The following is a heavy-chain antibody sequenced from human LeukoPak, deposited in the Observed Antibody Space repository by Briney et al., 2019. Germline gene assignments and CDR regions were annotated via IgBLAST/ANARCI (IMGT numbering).Heavy chain of an antibody. CDR3: AKGFSYYYDSGYDPDSY. V-gene: IGHV3-30*18. Sequence: PGRSLRLSCAASGFTFSSYGMHWVRQAPGKGLEWVAVISYDGSNKYYADSVKGRFTISRGNSKNTLYLQMNSLRAEDTAVYYCAKGFSYYYDSGYDPDSYWGQGTLVTVSS. J-gene: IGHJ4*02. CDR1: GFTFSSYG. D-gene: IGHD3-22*01. CDR2: ISYDGSNK.